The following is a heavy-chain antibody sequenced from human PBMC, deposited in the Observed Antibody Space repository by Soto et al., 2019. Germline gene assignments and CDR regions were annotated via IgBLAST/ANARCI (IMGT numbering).Heavy chain of an antibody. Sequence: GGSLRLSCAASGFTFNSYAITWVRQAPGKGLHWVSAISGSGGSTYYADSVKGRFTISRDNSKNTVYLQTNSLRAEDTAVYYCAKAFQYSSSHYDYWGQGTLVTVSS. V-gene: IGHV3-23*01. D-gene: IGHD6-6*01. J-gene: IGHJ4*02. CDR2: ISGSGGST. CDR1: GFTFNSYA. CDR3: AKAFQYSSSHYDY.